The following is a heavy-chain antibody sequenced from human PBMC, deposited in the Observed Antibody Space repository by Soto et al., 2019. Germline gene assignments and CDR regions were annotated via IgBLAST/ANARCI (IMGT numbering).Heavy chain of an antibody. CDR3: ARGDYGGGCDY. Sequence: ASVKVSCKASGYSFTSCGISWVRQAPGQGLEWMGWISPYKGHTNYAQNLQGRVTMTTDASTSTAYMELRSLISDDTAVYYGARGDYGGGCDYWGQGTLVTVSS. CDR2: ISPYKGHT. CDR1: GYSFTSCG. J-gene: IGHJ4*02. V-gene: IGHV1-18*01. D-gene: IGHD4-17*01.